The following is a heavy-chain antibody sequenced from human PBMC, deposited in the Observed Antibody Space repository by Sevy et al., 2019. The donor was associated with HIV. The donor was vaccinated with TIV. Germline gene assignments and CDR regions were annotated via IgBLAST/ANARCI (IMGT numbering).Heavy chain of an antibody. CDR3: AKDSLLYCSSTSCSHFDY. D-gene: IGHD2-2*01. CDR1: GFTFDDYA. Sequence: GGSQRLSCAASGFTFDDYAMHWVRQAPGKGLEWVSGISWNRGSIGYADSVKGRFTISRDNAKNSLYLQMNSLRAEDTALYYCAKDSLLYCSSTSCSHFDYWGQGTLVTVSS. V-gene: IGHV3-9*01. CDR2: ISWNRGSI. J-gene: IGHJ4*02.